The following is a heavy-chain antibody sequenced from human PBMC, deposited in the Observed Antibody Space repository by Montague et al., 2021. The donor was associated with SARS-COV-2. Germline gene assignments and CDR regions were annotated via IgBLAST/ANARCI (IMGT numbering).Heavy chain of an antibody. CDR3: ARGGRGTSYYWEY. V-gene: IGHV3-7*01. Sequence: SLRLSCAASRFSFSSYRMTWIRQAPGKGPEWVATIDRDGYEVYYVDSVKGRSTISRDNARNSLYLQLTSLRGEDTAVYYCARGGRGTSYYWEYWGQGTLVTVSS. CDR2: IDRDGYEV. CDR1: RFSFSSYR. J-gene: IGHJ4*02. D-gene: IGHD2-2*01.